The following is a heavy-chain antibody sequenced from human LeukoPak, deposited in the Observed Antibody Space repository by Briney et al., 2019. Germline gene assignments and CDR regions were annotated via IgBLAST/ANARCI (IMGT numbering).Heavy chain of an antibody. J-gene: IGHJ4*02. Sequence: ASVKVSCKASGGTFSSYAISWVRQAPGQGLEWMGGIIPIFGTANYAQKFQGRVTITTDESTSTAYMELSSLRSEDTAVYYCAKDPPVPDYFDYWGQGTLVTVSS. CDR2: IIPIFGTA. V-gene: IGHV1-69*05. CDR3: AKDPPVPDYFDY. CDR1: GGTFSSYA.